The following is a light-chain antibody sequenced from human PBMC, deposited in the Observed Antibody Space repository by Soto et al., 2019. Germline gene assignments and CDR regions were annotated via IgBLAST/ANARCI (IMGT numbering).Light chain of an antibody. V-gene: IGLV2-14*01. CDR3: SSFTSGSTLGV. CDR2: EVS. J-gene: IGLJ2*01. Sequence: QSALTQPTSVSGSPGQSITISCTGTSGDVGGYKYVSWYQQHPGKAPKLMIFEVSNRPSGVSNRFSGSKSGNTASLTISGLQADDEADYYCSSFTSGSTLGVFGGGTKLTVL. CDR1: SGDVGGYKY.